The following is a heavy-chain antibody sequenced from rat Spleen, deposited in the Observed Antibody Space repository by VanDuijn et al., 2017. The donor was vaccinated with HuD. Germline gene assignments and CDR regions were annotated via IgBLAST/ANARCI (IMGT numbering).Heavy chain of an antibody. CDR1: GFTFSNYD. D-gene: IGHD1-4*01. CDR2: ISYDGSST. CDR3: TTEGITPWYFDY. V-gene: IGHV5-20*01. Sequence: EVQLVESGGGLVQPGRSMKLSCAASGFTFSNYDMAWVRQAPTKGLEWVASISYDGSSTYYRDSVKGRFTISRDNAKSTLYLKMDSLRSEYTATDFCTTEGITPWYFDYGVQGVMGTVSS. J-gene: IGHJ2*01.